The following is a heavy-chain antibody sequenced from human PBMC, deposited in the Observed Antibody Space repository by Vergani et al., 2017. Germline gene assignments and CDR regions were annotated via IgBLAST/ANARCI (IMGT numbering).Heavy chain of an antibody. CDR1: GESFSSFY. J-gene: IGHJ4*02. CDR3: ARGRVNYDSSGYYYFNY. CDR2: IYYSGST. D-gene: IGHD3-22*01. V-gene: IGHV4-34*02. Sequence: QVQLQQWGAGVVKPSGTLSLTCAVFGESFSSFYWSWIRPPLGKGLEWIGYIYYSGSTDYNPSLKSRLTMSIDTSKKHFSLKLTSVAAADTAVYYCARGRVNYDSSGYYYFNYGGEGTMVTVSS.